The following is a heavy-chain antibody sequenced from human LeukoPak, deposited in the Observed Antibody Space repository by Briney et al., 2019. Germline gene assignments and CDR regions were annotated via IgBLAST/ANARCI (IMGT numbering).Heavy chain of an antibody. J-gene: IGHJ4*02. CDR1: GFTFATND. D-gene: IGHD1-14*01. V-gene: IGHV3-23*01. CDR3: AKRNEEKSLDS. CDR2: ISGTTGDA. Sequence: GGSLRLSCVASGFTFATNDMSWVRQAPGKGLEWISVISGTTGDAYYADSVKGRFTMSRDTSRNMLYLQMNGLRAEDTAFYSCAKRNEEKSLDSWGQGSLVTVSP.